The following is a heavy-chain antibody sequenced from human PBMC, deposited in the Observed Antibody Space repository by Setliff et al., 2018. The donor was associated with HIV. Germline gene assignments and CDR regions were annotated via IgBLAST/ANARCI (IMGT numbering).Heavy chain of an antibody. D-gene: IGHD2-8*01. CDR2: ISWNSDII. J-gene: IGHJ5*01. Sequence: GGSLRLSCAASGFTFDDYGMHWVRQAPGKGLEWVSGISWNSDIIGYADSVKGRFTISRDNAKNSLYLQMNSLRAEDTAVYYCARPLLRTNPVYGILGNWFDSWGRGTLVTVSS. CDR3: ARPLLRTNPVYGILGNWFDS. V-gene: IGHV3-9*01. CDR1: GFTFDDYG.